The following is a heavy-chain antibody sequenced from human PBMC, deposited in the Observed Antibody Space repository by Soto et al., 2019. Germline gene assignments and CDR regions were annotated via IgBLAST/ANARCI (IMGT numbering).Heavy chain of an antibody. J-gene: IGHJ6*02. CDR3: ARDLVPSTVTTGYYYYGMDV. CDR2: INPNSGGT. Sequence: ASVKVSCKASGYTFTGYYMHWVRQAPGQGLEWMGWINPNSGGTNYAQKFQGWVTMTRDTSISTAYMELSRLRSDDTAVYYCARDLVPSTVTTGYYYYGMDVWGQGTTVTVSS. V-gene: IGHV1-2*04. D-gene: IGHD4-17*01. CDR1: GYTFTGYY.